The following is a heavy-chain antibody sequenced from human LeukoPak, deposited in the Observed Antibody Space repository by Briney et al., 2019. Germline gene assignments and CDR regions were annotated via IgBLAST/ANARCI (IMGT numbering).Heavy chain of an antibody. D-gene: IGHD3-3*01. V-gene: IGHV4-34*01. Sequence: SETLSLTCAVYGGSFSGYYWSWIRQPPGKGLEWIGEINHSGSTNYNPSLKSRVTISVDTSKNQFSLKLSSVTAADTAVYYCARVPITIFGVAYGYYGMDVWGQGTTVTVPS. CDR1: GGSFSGYY. CDR2: INHSGST. CDR3: ARVPITIFGVAYGYYGMDV. J-gene: IGHJ6*02.